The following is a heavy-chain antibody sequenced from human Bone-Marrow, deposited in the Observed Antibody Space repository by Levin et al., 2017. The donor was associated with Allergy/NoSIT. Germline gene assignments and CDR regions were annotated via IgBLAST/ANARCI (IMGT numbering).Heavy chain of an antibody. CDR2: IKQDGTEK. CDR3: ARKYSSAWCFDY. CDR1: GFTFSNYG. J-gene: IGHJ4*02. Sequence: PPGGSLRLSCAASGFTFSNYGMTWVRQAPGKGLEWVANIKQDGTEKNYVDSVKGRFTISRDNANNALHLQMSSLRVEDTAVYFCARKYSSAWCFDYWGQGILVAVSS. V-gene: IGHV3-7*01. D-gene: IGHD6-19*01.